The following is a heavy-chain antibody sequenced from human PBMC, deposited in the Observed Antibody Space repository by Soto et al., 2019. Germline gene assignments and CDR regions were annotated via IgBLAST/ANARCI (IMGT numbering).Heavy chain of an antibody. J-gene: IGHJ3*01. Sequence: EVQLLESGGRLIQPGGSLRLSCSASGFTFGNYAMSWVRQAPGKGLEWVSAVSSTGTSPYYAGSVQGRFTISRDNSKNMFYLQMTGLRAEDTAIYYCAKARPSGGYYYVEAFDVWGQGTMVTVSS. CDR3: AKARPSGGYYYVEAFDV. CDR1: GFTFGNYA. V-gene: IGHV3-23*01. CDR2: VSSTGTSP. D-gene: IGHD3-22*01.